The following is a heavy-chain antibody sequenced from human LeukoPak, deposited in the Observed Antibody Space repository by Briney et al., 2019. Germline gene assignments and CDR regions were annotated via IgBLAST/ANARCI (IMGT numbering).Heavy chain of an antibody. D-gene: IGHD2-2*01. Sequence: GGALRLSCAASGFTLSTFDMNWVRQAPGKRLEWVSSISTSSRYIYYRDSVKGRFTISRDDAKNSLYLQMNSLTVEDTAVYYCARADCSGSTCYLRHSWFDPWGQGSLVTVSS. CDR1: GFTLSTFD. J-gene: IGHJ5*02. V-gene: IGHV3-21*06. CDR2: ISTSSRYI. CDR3: ARADCSGSTCYLRHSWFDP.